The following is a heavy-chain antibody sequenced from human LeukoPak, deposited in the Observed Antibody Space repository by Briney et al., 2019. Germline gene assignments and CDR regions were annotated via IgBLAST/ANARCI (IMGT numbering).Heavy chain of an antibody. Sequence: SVKVSCKASGGTFISYAISWVRQAPGQGLEWTGRIIPIFGTANYAQKFQGRVTITTDESTSTAYMALSSLRSEDTAVYYCARDYYDSSGYQKAGDYWGQGTLVTVSS. D-gene: IGHD3-22*01. CDR3: ARDYYDSSGYQKAGDY. CDR1: GGTFISYA. J-gene: IGHJ4*02. CDR2: IIPIFGTA. V-gene: IGHV1-69*05.